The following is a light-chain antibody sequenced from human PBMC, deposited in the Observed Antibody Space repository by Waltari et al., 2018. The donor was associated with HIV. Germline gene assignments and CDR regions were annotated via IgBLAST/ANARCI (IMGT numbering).Light chain of an antibody. J-gene: IGLJ3*02. CDR2: RND. Sequence: QSVVTQPPSASGTPGQNISISCSGDISNLGGNFVYWYQQRPGTAPRLLIYRNDQRPSGVPDRFSGSKSATSASLAINGLRSEDEADYHCSTWDNSLSHWVFGGGTKVTVL. CDR3: STWDNSLSHWV. CDR1: ISNLGGNF. V-gene: IGLV1-47*01.